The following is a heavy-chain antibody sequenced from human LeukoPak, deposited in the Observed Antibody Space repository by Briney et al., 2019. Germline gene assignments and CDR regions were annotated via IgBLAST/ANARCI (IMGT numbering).Heavy chain of an antibody. CDR2: IFYTGST. J-gene: IGHJ4*02. Sequence: SETLSLTCTVSGGSISTYYWSWIRQSPEKGLEWIGYIFYTGSTNYNPSLKSRVTISVDTSKRQFSLKLTSVTAADTAVYYCARAGGSYYSGWEFDSWGQGTLVTVSS. CDR3: ARAGGSYYSGWEFDS. CDR1: GGSISTYY. D-gene: IGHD2-15*01. V-gene: IGHV4-59*01.